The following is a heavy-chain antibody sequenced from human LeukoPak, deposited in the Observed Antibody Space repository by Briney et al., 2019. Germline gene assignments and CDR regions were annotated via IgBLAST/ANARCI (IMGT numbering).Heavy chain of an antibody. Sequence: ASVKVSCKASGYILSTKTINWMRQAPGQGPEWMGWISTSTGTPTCAQGFTGRFVFSLDTAVGTAFLQITNLQADDTAVYYCARGPGPPDLWGQGTLVTVSS. CDR2: ISTSTGTP. D-gene: IGHD1-14*01. J-gene: IGHJ5*02. V-gene: IGHV7-4-1*02. CDR3: ARGPGPPDL. CDR1: GYILSTKT.